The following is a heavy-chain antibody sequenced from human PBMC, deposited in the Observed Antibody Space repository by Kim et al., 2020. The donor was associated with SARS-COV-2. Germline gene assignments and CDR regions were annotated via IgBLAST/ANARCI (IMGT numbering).Heavy chain of an antibody. J-gene: IGHJ4*02. CDR2: IKEDGSEK. D-gene: IGHD6-19*01. CDR1: GFTFSYYW. Sequence: GGSLRLSCAASGFTFSYYWMTWVREAPGKGLEWVANIKEDGSEKNYVESVKGRFTISRDNTKNSLYLQMNSLTAEDTAVYYCARVGIVDGSFDYWGQGTLVTVSS. V-gene: IGHV3-7*01. CDR3: ARVGIVDGSFDY.